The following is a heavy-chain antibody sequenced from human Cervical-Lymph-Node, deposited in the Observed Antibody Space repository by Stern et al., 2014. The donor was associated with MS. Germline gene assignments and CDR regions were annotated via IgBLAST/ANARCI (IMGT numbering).Heavy chain of an antibody. CDR1: GFTFSTYS. V-gene: IGHV3-21*06. J-gene: IGHJ4*02. CDR3: ARDRDFGEAIFGY. D-gene: IGHD3-10*01. Sequence: EDQLVESGGGLVKPGGSLRLSCAASGFTFSTYSMNWVRQAPGKGLEWVSSITGNGVYTYYGDSVKGRFTISRDNAKNSVFLQMNSLRADDTAVYYCARDRDFGEAIFGYWGQGALVTVSS. CDR2: ITGNGVYT.